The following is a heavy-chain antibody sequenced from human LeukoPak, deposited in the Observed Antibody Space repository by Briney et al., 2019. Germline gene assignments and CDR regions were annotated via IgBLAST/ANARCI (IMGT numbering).Heavy chain of an antibody. J-gene: IGHJ3*02. CDR2: IYHSGST. V-gene: IGHV4-59*12. CDR3: ARDKLGLYAFDI. Sequence: SETLSPTCTVSGGSISSYYWSWIRQPPGKGLEWIGYIYHSGSTYYNPSLKSRVTISVDRSKNQFSLKLSSVTAADTAVYYCARDKLGLYAFDIWGQGTMVTVSS. CDR1: GGSISSYY. D-gene: IGHD6-6*01.